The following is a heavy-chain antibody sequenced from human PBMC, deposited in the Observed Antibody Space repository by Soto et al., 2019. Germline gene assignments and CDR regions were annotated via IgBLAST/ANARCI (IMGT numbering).Heavy chain of an antibody. CDR1: GFTFSSYE. Sequence: EVQLVESGGGLVQPGGSLRLSCAASGFTFSSYEMNWVRQAPGKGLEWVSYINSIGSTIYYADSVKGRFTISRDNAKNSLYLQMNSLRAEDTAVYYCARDGPYYYYGMDVWGQGTTVTVSS. J-gene: IGHJ6*02. CDR3: ARDGPYYYYGMDV. CDR2: INSIGSTI. V-gene: IGHV3-48*03.